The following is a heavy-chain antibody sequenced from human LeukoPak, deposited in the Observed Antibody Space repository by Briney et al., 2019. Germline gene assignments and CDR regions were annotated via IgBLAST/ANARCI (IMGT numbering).Heavy chain of an antibody. V-gene: IGHV3-23*01. J-gene: IGHJ4*02. D-gene: IGHD6-19*01. CDR1: GFAFSTYA. Sequence: QTGGSLRLSCAASGFAFSTYAMSWVRQAPGKGLEWVSAISRSGGSTYYADSVKGRFTISRDNSKNTLYLQMNSLRAEDTAVYYCAKGIAVAGNYYFDYWGQGTLVTVSS. CDR3: AKGIAVAGNYYFDY. CDR2: ISRSGGST.